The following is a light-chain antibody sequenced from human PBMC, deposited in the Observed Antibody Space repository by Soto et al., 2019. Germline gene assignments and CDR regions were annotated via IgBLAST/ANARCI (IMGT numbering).Light chain of an antibody. Sequence: IVLKHSAGTLSLSPGERATLSCRASQSVSSSYLAWYQQKPGQAPRLLIYGASSRATGIPDRFSGSGSGTDFTLTISRLEPEDFAVYYCQQYGSSPLWTFGQGTIVDI. V-gene: IGKV3-20*01. CDR1: QSVSSSY. J-gene: IGKJ1*01. CDR3: QQYGSSPLWT. CDR2: GAS.